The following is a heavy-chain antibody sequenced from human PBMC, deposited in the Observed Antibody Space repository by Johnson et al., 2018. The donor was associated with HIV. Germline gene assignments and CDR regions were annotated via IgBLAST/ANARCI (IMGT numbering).Heavy chain of an antibody. Sequence: VQLVESGGGLVQPGGSLRLSCAASGFTFISYWMSWVRQAPGKGLEWVANIKQAGSEKYYVDSVKGRFTISRDNAKNSLYLQMNSLRAEDTAVYYCARGGWVFDAFDIWGQGTMVTVSS. CDR2: IKQAGSEK. CDR3: ARGGWVFDAFDI. CDR1: GFTFISYW. J-gene: IGHJ3*02. V-gene: IGHV3-7*05. D-gene: IGHD6-13*01.